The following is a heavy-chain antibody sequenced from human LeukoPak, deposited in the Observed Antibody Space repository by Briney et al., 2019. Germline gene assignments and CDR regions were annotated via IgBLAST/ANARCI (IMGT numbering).Heavy chain of an antibody. CDR3: ARAYSSRAYLFVY. CDR1: GFTFSIYS. Sequence: GGSVRLFCAASGFTFSIYSMKWVRQARGEGLMCVLFISISSRYIYHTHSVEGPFTISRDNAKNSLYLQMNSLRAADTAVYYCARAYSSRAYLFVYCGQGALV. D-gene: IGHD6-19*01. CDR2: ISISSRYI. V-gene: IGHV3-21*01. J-gene: IGHJ4*02.